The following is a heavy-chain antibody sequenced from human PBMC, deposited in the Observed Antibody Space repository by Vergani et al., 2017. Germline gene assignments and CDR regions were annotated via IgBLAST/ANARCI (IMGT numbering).Heavy chain of an antibody. CDR3: ARGDTAGSGGLYYYYGMDV. CDR2: ISGSGGST. D-gene: IGHD5-18*01. J-gene: IGHJ6*02. V-gene: IGHV3-23*01. CDR1: GFTFSSYA. Sequence: EVQLLESGGGLVQPGGSLRLSCAASGFTFSSYAMSWVRQAPGKGLEWVSAISGSGGSTYYADSVKGRFTISRDNSKNTLYLQMNSLRAEDTAVYYCARGDTAGSGGLYYYYGMDVWGQGTTVTVSS.